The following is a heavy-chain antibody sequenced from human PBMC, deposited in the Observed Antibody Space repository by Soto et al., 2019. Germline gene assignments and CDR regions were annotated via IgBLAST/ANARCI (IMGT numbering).Heavy chain of an antibody. CDR1: GFTFGDYA. Sequence: GGSLRLSSTASGFTFGDYAVSWFRQAPGKGLEWVGFIRSKAYGGTTEYAASVKGRFTISRDDSKSIAYLQMNSLKTKDTAVYYCTRDPGYCSSTSCYRAYWFDPWGQGTLGTVAS. V-gene: IGHV3-49*03. CDR3: TRDPGYCSSTSCYRAYWFDP. J-gene: IGHJ5*02. D-gene: IGHD2-2*02. CDR2: IRSKAYGGTT.